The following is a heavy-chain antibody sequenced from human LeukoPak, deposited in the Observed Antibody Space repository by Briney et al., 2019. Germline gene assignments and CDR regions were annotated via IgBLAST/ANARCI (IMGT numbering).Heavy chain of an antibody. CDR1: GGSISSGGYY. Sequence: PSQTLSLTCTASGGSISSGGYYWSWIRQHPGKGLEWIGYIYYSGSTYYNPSLKSRVTMSVDTSRNQFSLEVPSVTAADSAVYYCARYLRQPGTFYLDHWGQGTLVTVSS. CDR2: IYYSGST. J-gene: IGHJ4*02. V-gene: IGHV4-31*03. CDR3: ARYLRQPGTFYLDH. D-gene: IGHD3-16*01.